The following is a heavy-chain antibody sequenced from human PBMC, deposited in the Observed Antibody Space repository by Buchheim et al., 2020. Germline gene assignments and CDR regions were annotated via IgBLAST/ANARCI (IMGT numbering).Heavy chain of an antibody. J-gene: IGHJ4*02. Sequence: EVQLVETGGGLIQPGGSLRLSCTAFGFTVSGDYMSWVRQAPGKGLEWVSAIYGAGTTYYADSVRGRFTISTDISKNTGYLQMNTLRAEDTAVYYCARVPQIVGAPGTDYWGQGTL. CDR3: ARVPQIVGAPGTDY. V-gene: IGHV3-53*02. D-gene: IGHD1-26*01. CDR1: GFTVSGDY. CDR2: IYGAGTT.